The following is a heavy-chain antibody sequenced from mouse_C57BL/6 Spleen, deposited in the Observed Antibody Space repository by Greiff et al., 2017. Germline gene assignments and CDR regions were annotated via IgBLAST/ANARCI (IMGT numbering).Heavy chain of an antibody. D-gene: IGHD4-1*01. CDR3: ARRFSLTGSYYAMDY. CDR1: GFTFSDYG. V-gene: IGHV5-17*01. Sequence: EVQLVESGGGLVKPGGSLKLSCAASGFTFSDYGMHWVRQAPEKGLEWVAYISSGSSTIYYADTVKGRFTISRDNAKNTLFLQMTSLRSEDTAMYYCARRFSLTGSYYAMDYWGQGTSVTVSS. J-gene: IGHJ4*01. CDR2: ISSGSSTI.